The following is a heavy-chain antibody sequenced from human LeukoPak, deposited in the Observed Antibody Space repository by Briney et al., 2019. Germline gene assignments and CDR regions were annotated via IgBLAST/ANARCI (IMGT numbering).Heavy chain of an antibody. CDR1: GGSISSYY. J-gene: IGHJ1*01. CDR3: ISMIYSGVGYFHH. Sequence: SETLSLTCTVSGGSISSYYWSWIRQPPGKGLEWIGYIYYSGSTNYNPSLKSRVTISVNTSENQFSLKLTSVTAADTAVYYCISMIYSGVGYFHHWGQGTLVTVSS. CDR2: IYYSGST. D-gene: IGHD3-22*01. V-gene: IGHV4-59*12.